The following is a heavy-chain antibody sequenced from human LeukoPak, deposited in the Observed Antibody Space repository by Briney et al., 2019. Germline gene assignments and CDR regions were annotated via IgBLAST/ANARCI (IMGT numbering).Heavy chain of an antibody. Sequence: PSETLSLTCTVSGGSISSSSYYWGWIRQPPGKGLEWIGSIYYSGSTYYNPSLKSRVTISVDTSKNQFSLKLSSVTAADTAVYYCARGRYDYYYYYYMDVWGKGTTVTVSS. CDR3: ARGRYDYYYYYYMDV. CDR2: IYYSGST. J-gene: IGHJ6*03. V-gene: IGHV4-39*07. CDR1: GGSISSSSYY. D-gene: IGHD5-12*01.